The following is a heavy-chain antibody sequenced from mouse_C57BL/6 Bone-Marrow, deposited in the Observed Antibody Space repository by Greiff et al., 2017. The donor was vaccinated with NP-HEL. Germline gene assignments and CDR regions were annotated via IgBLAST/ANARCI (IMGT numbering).Heavy chain of an antibody. J-gene: IGHJ2*01. CDR2: IYPGSGNT. CDR3: ARADDYDS. Sequence: QVQLQQSGAELVRPGASVKLSCKASGYTFTDYYINWVKQRPGQGLEWIARIYPGSGNTYYNEKFKGKATLTAEKSSSTAYMQLSSLTSEDSAVYFCARADDYDSWGQGTTLTVSS. V-gene: IGHV1-76*01. D-gene: IGHD2-4*01. CDR1: GYTFTDYY.